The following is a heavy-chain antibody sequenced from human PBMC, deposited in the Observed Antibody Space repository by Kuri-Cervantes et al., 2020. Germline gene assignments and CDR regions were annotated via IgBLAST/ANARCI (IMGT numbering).Heavy chain of an antibody. V-gene: IGHV3-30-3*01. CDR2: ISYDGSNK. CDR1: GFTFSSYA. CDR3: ARDCGGVSSCVPKEYHYGMDV. J-gene: IGHJ6*02. Sequence: LSLTCAASGFTFSSYAMSWVRQAPGKGLEWVAVISYDGSNKYYADSVKGRFTISRDNSKNTLYLQMNSLRAEDTAVYYCARDCGGVSSCVPKEYHYGMDVWGQGTTVTVSS. D-gene: IGHD6-13*01.